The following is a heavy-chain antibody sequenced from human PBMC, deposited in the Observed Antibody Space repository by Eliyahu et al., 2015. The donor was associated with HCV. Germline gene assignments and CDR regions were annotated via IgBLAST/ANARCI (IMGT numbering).Heavy chain of an antibody. CDR1: GFPFSXXH. V-gene: IGHV3-11*01. CDR2: IGGGGNPI. Sequence: QVQLVESGGGLVKPGGSLRLSCAAXGFPFSXXHMXWXRQAPGKGLXWXSFIGGGGNPIDYVDSVKGRFTISRDNAKNSLYLQMNSLRAEDTAVYYCARGDYYDSSTSYDDAFDIWGQGTMVTVSS. D-gene: IGHD3-22*01. J-gene: IGHJ3*02. CDR3: ARGDYYDSSTSYDDAFDI.